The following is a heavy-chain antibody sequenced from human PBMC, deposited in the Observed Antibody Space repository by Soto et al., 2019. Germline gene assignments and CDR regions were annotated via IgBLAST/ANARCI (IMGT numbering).Heavy chain of an antibody. CDR2: IFYSGST. V-gene: IGHV4-4*02. CDR3: VHHGGVPYYHDF. J-gene: IGHJ4*02. D-gene: IGHD2-8*01. Sequence: QVQLQESGPGLVNPSGTLSLTYAVSGGSLSSSSWWSWVRQPPGKTLEWLGEIFYSGSTKYNPSLNSRVTISADQSKNDFSLRLSSVTAADTAVYYCVHHGGVPYYHDFWGQGMLVTVSS. CDR1: GGSLSSSSW.